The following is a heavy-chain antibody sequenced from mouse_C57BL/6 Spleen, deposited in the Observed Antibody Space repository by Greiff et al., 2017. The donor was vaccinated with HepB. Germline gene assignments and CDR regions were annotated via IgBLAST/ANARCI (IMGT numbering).Heavy chain of an antibody. D-gene: IGHD1-1*01. Sequence: VQLQQPGAELVRPGSSVKLSCKASGYTFTSYWMHWVKQRPIQGLEWIGNIDPSDSDTHYNQKFKDKATLTVDKSSSTAYMQLSSLTSEDSAVYYCARPYCYGSSYDYYAMDYWGQGTSVTVSS. V-gene: IGHV1-52*01. J-gene: IGHJ4*01. CDR3: ARPYCYGSSYDYYAMDY. CDR1: GYTFTSYW. CDR2: IDPSDSDT.